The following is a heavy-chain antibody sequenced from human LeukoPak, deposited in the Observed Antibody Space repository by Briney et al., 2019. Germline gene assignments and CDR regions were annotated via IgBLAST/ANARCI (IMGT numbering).Heavy chain of an antibody. CDR1: GYTFTSYD. CDR2: MNPNSGNT. D-gene: IGHD3-22*01. CDR3: ARDQTSYDTGLYDY. Sequence: ASVKVSCKASGYTFTSYDINWVRQATGQGLEWMGWMNPNSGNTNYAQKLQGRVTMTTDTSTSTAYMELGSLRSDDTAVYYCARDQTSYDTGLYDYWGQGTLVTVSS. J-gene: IGHJ4*02. V-gene: IGHV1-18*01.